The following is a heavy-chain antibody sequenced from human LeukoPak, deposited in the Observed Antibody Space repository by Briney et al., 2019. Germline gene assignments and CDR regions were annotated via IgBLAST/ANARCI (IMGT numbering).Heavy chain of an antibody. V-gene: IGHV4-39*01. CDR3: ARLISDYYYYYIDV. CDR2: IYNTDST. Sequence: SETLSLTCSVSGGSISSTSYYWGWIRQPPGKGLEWIGSIYNTDSTYYDPSLKSRVSISVDTSRNQCSLKLSSVTAADTAVYYCARLISDYYYYYIDVWGQGTTVTVSS. J-gene: IGHJ6*03. D-gene: IGHD3/OR15-3a*01. CDR1: GGSISSTSYY.